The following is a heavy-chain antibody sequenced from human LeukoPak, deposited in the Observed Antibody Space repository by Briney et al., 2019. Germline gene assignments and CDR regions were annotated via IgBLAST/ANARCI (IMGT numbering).Heavy chain of an antibody. CDR2: ISAYNGNT. CDR3: ARDGILSRRGGSCYFGY. CDR1: GYTFTSYG. V-gene: IGHV1-18*01. J-gene: IGHJ4*02. D-gene: IGHD2-15*01. Sequence: GASVKVSCKASGYTFTSYGISWVRQAPGQRLEWMGWISAYNGNTNYAQKLQGRVTMTTDTSTSTAYMELRSLRSDDTAVYYCARDGILSRRGGSCYFGYWGQGTLVTVSS.